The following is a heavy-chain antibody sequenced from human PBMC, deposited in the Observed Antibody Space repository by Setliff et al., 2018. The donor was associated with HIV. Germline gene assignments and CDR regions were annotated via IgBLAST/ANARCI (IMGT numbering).Heavy chain of an antibody. J-gene: IGHJ4*02. CDR2: ISYDGSKK. V-gene: IGHV3-30*04. CDR3: ARENYDILTGYYDY. CDR1: GFIFSSYA. Sequence: GGSLRLSCAASGFIFSSYAMDWVRQAPGKGLEWVAVISYDGSKKYYADSVKARFTISRDNSKNTLYLQMNSLRAEDTAVYYCARENYDILTGYYDYWGQGALVTVSS. D-gene: IGHD3-9*01.